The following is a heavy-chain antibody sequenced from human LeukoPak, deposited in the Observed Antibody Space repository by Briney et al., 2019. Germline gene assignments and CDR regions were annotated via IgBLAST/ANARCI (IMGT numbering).Heavy chain of an antibody. Sequence: ASVKVSCKASGYTFTNYYMHRVRQAPGQGLEWMAIINPSGDSIRYAQKFQGRVTMTRDTSTSTVYMELSSLRSEDTAVYYCARAGGGYDYWGQGTLVTVSS. CDR1: GYTFTNYY. CDR3: ARAGGGYDY. CDR2: INPSGDSI. J-gene: IGHJ4*02. D-gene: IGHD5-12*01. V-gene: IGHV1-46*01.